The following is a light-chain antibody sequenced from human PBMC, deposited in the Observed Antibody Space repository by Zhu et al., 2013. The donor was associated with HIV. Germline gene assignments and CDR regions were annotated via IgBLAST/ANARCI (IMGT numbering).Light chain of an antibody. J-gene: IGLJ2*01. Sequence: QSVLTQPPSASGIPGQRGTISCSGSTSNIGHNYVYWYQHLPGTAPKLLISRNNQRPSGVPDRFSGSKSGTSASLAISGLQSEDEADYYCAAWDDSLSGLFGGGTKLTVL. CDR2: RNN. V-gene: IGLV1-47*01. CDR1: TSNIGHNY. CDR3: AAWDDSLSGL.